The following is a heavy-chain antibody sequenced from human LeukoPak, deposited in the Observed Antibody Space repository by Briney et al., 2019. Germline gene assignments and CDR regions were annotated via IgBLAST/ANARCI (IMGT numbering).Heavy chain of an antibody. Sequence: GGSLRLSCAASGFTFSNYAMSWVRQAPGKGLEWGSSIGSGGTTHYADSVKGRFTISRDNSKNTLFLQMNSLRAEDTAVYYCAKYFYDSSTYSFDYWGQGTLVTVSS. CDR1: GFTFSNYA. J-gene: IGHJ4*02. V-gene: IGHV3-23*01. CDR2: IGSGGTT. CDR3: AKYFYDSSTYSFDY. D-gene: IGHD3-22*01.